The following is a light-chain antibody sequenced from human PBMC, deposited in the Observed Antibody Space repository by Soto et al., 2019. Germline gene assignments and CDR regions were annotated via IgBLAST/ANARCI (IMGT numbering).Light chain of an antibody. CDR3: QQYASSPRT. V-gene: IGKV3-20*01. Sequence: EIVLTQSPGTLSLSPGERATLSCRASQSVSSSFLAWYQQKPGQAPRLLIYGASSRATGIPDRFSGSGSGTDFILTISRLEPEDFAVYYCQQYASSPRTFGPGTKVEIK. J-gene: IGKJ1*01. CDR1: QSVSSSF. CDR2: GAS.